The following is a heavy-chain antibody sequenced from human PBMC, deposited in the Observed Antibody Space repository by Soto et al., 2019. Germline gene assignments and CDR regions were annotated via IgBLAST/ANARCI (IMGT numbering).Heavy chain of an antibody. CDR3: ARDTYYYDCSDHFSADAFDL. CDR2: ISNDGSST. D-gene: IGHD3-22*01. Sequence: VQLVESGGGLVQPGGSLRLSCAASGFTSSSYWIHWVRQAPGKGRVWVSRISNDGSSTNYADAVKGRFTISRDNAKKTVYMQMNSLRAEYTAVYYCARDTYYYDCSDHFSADAFDLWGQGTMVTVSS. CDR1: GFTSSSYW. V-gene: IGHV3-74*01. J-gene: IGHJ3*01.